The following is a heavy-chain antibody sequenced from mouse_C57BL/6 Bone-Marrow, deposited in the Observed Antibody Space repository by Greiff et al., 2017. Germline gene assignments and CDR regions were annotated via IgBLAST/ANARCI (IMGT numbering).Heavy chain of an antibody. Sequence: EVQRVESGPELVKPGASVKISCKASGYSFTGYFMNWVMQSHGKSLEWIGRINPYNGDTFYNQKFKGKATLTVDKSSSTAHMELRSLTSEDAAVYYCAEGSSLDYWGQGTTLTVSS. J-gene: IGHJ2*01. CDR3: AEGSSLDY. CDR1: GYSFTGYF. CDR2: INPYNGDT. D-gene: IGHD1-1*01. V-gene: IGHV1-20*01.